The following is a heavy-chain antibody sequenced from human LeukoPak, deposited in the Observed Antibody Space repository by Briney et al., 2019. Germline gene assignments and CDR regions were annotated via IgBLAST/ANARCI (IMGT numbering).Heavy chain of an antibody. CDR3: ARDRLGGSYYDRDYYYGMDV. CDR2: INEDGGEK. V-gene: IGHV3-7*03. Sequence: PGGSLRLSCVASGFTFSTYWMAWVRQAPGKGLEWMANINEDGGEKNYVDSVKGRFTISRDNAKNSLYLQMNGLRAEDTAVYYCARDRLGGSYYDRDYYYGMDVWGQGTTVTVSS. D-gene: IGHD1-26*01. J-gene: IGHJ6*02. CDR1: GFTFSTYW.